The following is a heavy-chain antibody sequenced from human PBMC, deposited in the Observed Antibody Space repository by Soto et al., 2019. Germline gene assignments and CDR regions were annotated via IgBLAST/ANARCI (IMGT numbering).Heavy chain of an antibody. D-gene: IGHD3-10*01. CDR2: IYYSGST. J-gene: IGHJ5*02. CDR3: ARAPMVRGREWFDP. CDR1: GGSISSYY. V-gene: IGHV4-59*01. Sequence: QVQLQESGPGLVKPSETLSLTCTVSGGSISSYYWSWIRQPPGKGLEWIGYIYYSGSTNYNPSLKSRVTRSVDTSKNKCSLKLSSVTAADTAVYYCARAPMVRGREWFDPWGQGTLVTVSS.